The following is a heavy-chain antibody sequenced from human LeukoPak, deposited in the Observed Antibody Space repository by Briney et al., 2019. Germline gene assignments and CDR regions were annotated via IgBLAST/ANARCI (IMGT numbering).Heavy chain of an antibody. CDR2: ISSSSSYM. D-gene: IGHD3-9*01. Sequence: GGSLRLSCAASGFTFSSYSMNWARQAPGKGLEWVSSISSSSSYMYYADSVKGRFTISRDNAKNSLYLQMNSLRAEDTAVYYCARGYDIPTFAFDIWGQGTMVTVSS. V-gene: IGHV3-21*01. J-gene: IGHJ3*02. CDR1: GFTFSSYS. CDR3: ARGYDIPTFAFDI.